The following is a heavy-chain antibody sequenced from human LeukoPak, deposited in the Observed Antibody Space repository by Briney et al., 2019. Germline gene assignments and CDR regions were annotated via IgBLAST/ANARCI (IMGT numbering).Heavy chain of an antibody. CDR2: IYYSGST. V-gene: IGHV4-39*01. CDR1: GGSINSDNYY. Sequence: SETLSLTCTVSGGSINSDNYYWGWIRQPPGKGLEWIGNIYYSGSTYYNPSLKSRVTISVDTSKNQFSLKLSSVTAADTAVYYCARAGGHSYGYPLNYWGQGTLVTVSS. J-gene: IGHJ4*02. CDR3: ARAGGHSYGYPLNY. D-gene: IGHD5-18*01.